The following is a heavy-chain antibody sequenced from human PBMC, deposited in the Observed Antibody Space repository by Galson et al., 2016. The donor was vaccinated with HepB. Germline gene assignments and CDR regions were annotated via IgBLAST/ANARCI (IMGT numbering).Heavy chain of an antibody. J-gene: IGHJ4*02. CDR2: IYSGGST. V-gene: IGHV3-66*01. Sequence: SLRLSCAASGFTVSSNYMSWVRQAPGKGLEWVSVIYSGGSTYYADSVKGRFTISRDNSKNTLYLQMNSLRAEDTAAYYCARDGYDFWSGYYPDYWGQGTLVTVSS. D-gene: IGHD3-3*01. CDR1: GFTVSSNY. CDR3: ARDGYDFWSGYYPDY.